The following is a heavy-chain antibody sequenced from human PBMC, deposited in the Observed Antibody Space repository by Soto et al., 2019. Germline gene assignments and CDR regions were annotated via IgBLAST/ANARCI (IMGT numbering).Heavy chain of an antibody. CDR2: VSPNSGNT. V-gene: IGHV1-2*02. J-gene: IGHJ4*02. D-gene: IGHD5-12*01. Sequence: QVHLVQSGAEVKKPGASVKVSCKASGYTFTGYYIHWVRQAPGQGFEWTGWVSPNSGNTDYAQRLQGRVIMTSDTSITSAYMELSMLTSYETATYYCAGANSGDDGEFDYWGQGTPVTVSS. CDR1: GYTFTGYY. CDR3: AGANSGDDGEFDY.